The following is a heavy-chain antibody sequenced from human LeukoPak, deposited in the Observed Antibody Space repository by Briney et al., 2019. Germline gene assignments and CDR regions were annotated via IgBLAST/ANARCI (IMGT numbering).Heavy chain of an antibody. CDR1: GGTFSSYA. Sequence: GASVKVSCKASGGTFSSYAISWVRQAPGQGLEWMGRIIPILGIANYAQKFQGRVTITADKSTSTAYMELSSLRSEDTAVYYCARDLSVLLPTNWFDPWGQGTLVTVSS. J-gene: IGHJ5*02. V-gene: IGHV1-69*04. CDR3: ARDLSVLLPTNWFDP. D-gene: IGHD2-15*01. CDR2: IIPILGIA.